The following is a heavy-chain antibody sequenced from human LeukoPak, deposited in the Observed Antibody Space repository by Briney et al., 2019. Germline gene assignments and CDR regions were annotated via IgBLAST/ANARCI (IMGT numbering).Heavy chain of an antibody. Sequence: GESLKISCKGSGYSFTSYWIGWVRQMPGKGLEWMGIIYPGDSDTRYSPSFQGQVTISADKSISTAYLQWSSLKASDTAMYYCARHEEGYPDMATSQPLDYWGQGTLLPVSS. D-gene: IGHD5-24*01. V-gene: IGHV5-51*01. CDR2: IYPGDSDT. CDR1: GYSFTSYW. J-gene: IGHJ4*02. CDR3: ARHEEGYPDMATSQPLDY.